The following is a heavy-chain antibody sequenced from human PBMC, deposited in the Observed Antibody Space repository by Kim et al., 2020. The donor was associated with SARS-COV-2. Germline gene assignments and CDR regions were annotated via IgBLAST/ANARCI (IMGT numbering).Heavy chain of an antibody. V-gene: IGHV3-15*01. D-gene: IGHD2-21*02. Sequence: PVKGRFTNSRDASKNTLYLQMNSLKTEDTAVYYCTSDVGDYCAGDCYSRVWGQGTTVTVSS. CDR3: TSDVGDYCAGDCYSRV. J-gene: IGHJ6*02.